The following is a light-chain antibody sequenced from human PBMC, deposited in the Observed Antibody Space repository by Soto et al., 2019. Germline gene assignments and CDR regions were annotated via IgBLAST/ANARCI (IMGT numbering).Light chain of an antibody. V-gene: IGKV3-20*01. J-gene: IGKJ1*01. CDR1: QTVRNNY. CDR2: GAS. Sequence: EFVLTQSPGTLSLSPGERATLSCRASQTVRNNYLAWYQHKPGQAPRLLIHGASSRATGIPDRFSGSGSGTDFTLTISRLEPEDVAVYYCQQYGRSLWTFGQGTKVDIK. CDR3: QQYGRSLWT.